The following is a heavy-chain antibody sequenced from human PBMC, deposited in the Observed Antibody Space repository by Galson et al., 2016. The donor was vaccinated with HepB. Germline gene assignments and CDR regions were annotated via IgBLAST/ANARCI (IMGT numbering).Heavy chain of an antibody. CDR1: GYTFGYYW. CDR3: ARVQDGAILFPGFDS. J-gene: IGHJ4*02. CDR2: IYPGDSET. Sequence: QSGAEVKRSGESLKISCKGLGYTFGYYWIAWLRQVPGKGLEWMGMIYPGDSETRYNPSFQGQVTVSADKSLSTAYVQWRSLRASDTAMFYCARVQDGAILFPGFDSWGQGTLVTVSS. D-gene: IGHD2-21*01. V-gene: IGHV5-51*01.